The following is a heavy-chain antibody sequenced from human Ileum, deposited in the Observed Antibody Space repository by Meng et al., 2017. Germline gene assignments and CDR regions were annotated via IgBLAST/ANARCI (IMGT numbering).Heavy chain of an antibody. V-gene: IGHV3-23*01. CDR2: ISGDAKDT. CDR1: GFTFSTYA. D-gene: IGHD5-24*01. CDR3: VREATWAIFDY. Sequence: EVQLLVSGGDLAQPGGSLRLSCAASGFTFSTYAMGWVRQAPGKGPEWVSAISGDAKDTYYADSVKGRFTVSRDNFKNTVSLQMNSLRVEDAAIYYCVREATWAIFDYWGQGALVTVSS. J-gene: IGHJ4*02.